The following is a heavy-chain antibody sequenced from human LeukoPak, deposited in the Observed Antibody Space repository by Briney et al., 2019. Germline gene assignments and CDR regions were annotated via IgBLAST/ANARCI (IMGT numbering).Heavy chain of an antibody. CDR1: GYSFTSYW. J-gene: IGHJ4*02. V-gene: IGHV5-51*01. CDR3: ARVDTAMVSYFDY. D-gene: IGHD5-18*01. Sequence: GEPLKISCRGSGYSFTSYWIGWVGQMPGKGLEWMGIIYPGDPDTRYSPSFQGQVTISADKSISTAYLQWSSLKASDTAMYYCARVDTAMVSYFDYWGQGTLVTVSS. CDR2: IYPGDPDT.